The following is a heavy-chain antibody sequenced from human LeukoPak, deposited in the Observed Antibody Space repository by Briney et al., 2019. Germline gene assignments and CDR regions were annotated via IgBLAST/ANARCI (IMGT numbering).Heavy chain of an antibody. D-gene: IGHD3-22*01. J-gene: IGHJ4*02. CDR1: GDSVSNNSHS. Sequence: SETLSLTCTVSGDSVSNNSHSWGWIRQAPGKGLEWIGSIYFAGSPFFRPSLKSRLTLSLDTSKNQFSMRLSSVTAADTALYYCARGIVVLSGAAPFDFWGQGALVTVSS. CDR3: ARGIVVLSGAAPFDF. CDR2: IYFAGSP. V-gene: IGHV4-39*07.